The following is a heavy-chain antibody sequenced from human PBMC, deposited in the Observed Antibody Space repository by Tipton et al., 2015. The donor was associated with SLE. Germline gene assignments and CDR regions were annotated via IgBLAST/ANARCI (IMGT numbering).Heavy chain of an antibody. D-gene: IGHD7-27*01. Sequence: RSLRLSCAASGFTFSSYDMYWVRQAPGKGLEWVAFIRYDGSNKYYADSVKGRFTISRDNAKNTLYLQMNSLRAEDTAVYYCARDPNWGGYYYYMDVWGKGTTVTVSS. CDR2: IRYDGSNK. CDR3: ARDPNWGGYYYYMDV. CDR1: GFTFSSYD. V-gene: IGHV3-33*07. J-gene: IGHJ6*03.